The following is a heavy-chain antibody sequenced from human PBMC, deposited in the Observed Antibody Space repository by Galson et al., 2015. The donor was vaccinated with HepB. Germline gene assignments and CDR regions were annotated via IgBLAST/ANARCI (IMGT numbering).Heavy chain of an antibody. D-gene: IGHD6-19*01. V-gene: IGHV7-4-1*02. Sequence: SVKVSCKASGYTFTSYAMNWVRQAPGQGLEWMGWINTNTGNPTYAQGFTGRFVFSLDTSVSTAYLQISSLKAEDTAVYYCARARGGQQWLGAEAFDIWGQGTMVTVSS. CDR1: GYTFTSYA. J-gene: IGHJ3*02. CDR3: ARARGGQQWLGAEAFDI. CDR2: INTNTGNP.